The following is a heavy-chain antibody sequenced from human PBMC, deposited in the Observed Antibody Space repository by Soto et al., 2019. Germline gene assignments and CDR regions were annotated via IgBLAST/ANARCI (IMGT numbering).Heavy chain of an antibody. V-gene: IGHV3-74*01. Sequence: SLRLSCAASGFTFSNSWMHWVRQVPGKGLEWVSRINADVTSTSYADSVKGRFTLSRDNAKNTLYLHVNRLRAEDTAVYYCVKVLARGVGVPRFYFDSWGQGALVTVSS. CDR2: INADVTST. CDR1: GFTFSNSW. CDR3: VKVLARGVGVPRFYFDS. J-gene: IGHJ4*02. D-gene: IGHD2-2*01.